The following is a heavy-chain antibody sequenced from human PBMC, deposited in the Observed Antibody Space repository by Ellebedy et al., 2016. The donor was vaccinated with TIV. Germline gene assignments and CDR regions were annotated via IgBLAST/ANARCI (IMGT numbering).Heavy chain of an antibody. V-gene: IGHV3-30*18. CDR1: GFTFSSYS. Sequence: GESLKISXAASGFTFSSYSMNWVRQAPGKGLEWVAVLSYDGSNKYYGDSVKGRFTISRDNSKSTLFLQMNSLRAEDTAVYYCAKEGIGVYYFDHWGQGSLVTVSS. CDR2: LSYDGSNK. J-gene: IGHJ4*02. D-gene: IGHD2/OR15-2a*01. CDR3: AKEGIGVYYFDH.